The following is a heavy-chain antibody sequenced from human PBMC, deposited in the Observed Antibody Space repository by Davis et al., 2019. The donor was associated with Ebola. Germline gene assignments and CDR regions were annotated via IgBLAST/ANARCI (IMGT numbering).Heavy chain of an antibody. V-gene: IGHV4-34*01. CDR1: GGSLSGYS. D-gene: IGHD3-10*02. CDR2: INHSGST. J-gene: IGHJ5*02. Sequence: SETLSLTCAVYGGSLSGYSWSWIRQPPGKGLEWIGEINHSGSTNYNPSLKSRVTISVDTSKNQFSLKLSSVTAADTAVYYCARARYYYGRGRLDPWGQGTLVTVSS. CDR3: ARARYYYGRGRLDP.